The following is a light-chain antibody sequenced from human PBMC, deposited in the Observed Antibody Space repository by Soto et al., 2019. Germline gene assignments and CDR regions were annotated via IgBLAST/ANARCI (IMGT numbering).Light chain of an antibody. Sequence: DMQMTQSPSTLSASIGERVSITCRASESIAHWLAWYQRKPGKAPKILISKTSDLETGVPPRFSGSGSGTEFTLTISSLHPDDFATYYCQQYNAYPYTFGQGTKLEI. J-gene: IGKJ2*01. CDR2: KTS. CDR1: ESIAHW. CDR3: QQYNAYPYT. V-gene: IGKV1-5*03.